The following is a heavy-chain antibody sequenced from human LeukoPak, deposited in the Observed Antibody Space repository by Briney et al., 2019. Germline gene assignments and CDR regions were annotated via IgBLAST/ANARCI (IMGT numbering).Heavy chain of an antibody. J-gene: IGHJ4*02. CDR1: GFKFSDYG. V-gene: IGHV3-33*01. CDR3: ASKGQLELGNGY. D-gene: IGHD1-1*01. CDR2: IWYDGSNK. Sequence: HPGGSLRLSCVASGFKFSDYGMHWVRQAPGKGLEWVAIIWYDGSNKYYADSVKGRFTISRDNSKNTLYLQMNNLRDEDTAVYYCASKGQLELGNGYWGQGTLVTVFS.